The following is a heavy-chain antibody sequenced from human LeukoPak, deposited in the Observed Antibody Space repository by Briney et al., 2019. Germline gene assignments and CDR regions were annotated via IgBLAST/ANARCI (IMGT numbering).Heavy chain of an antibody. Sequence: GESLKISCKGSGYSFTNYWIGWVRQKPGKGLEWMGIIYPGDSDTRYSPSFQGQVTISADKSISTAYLQWSSLKASDTAMYYCARVSVYYYDSSGYYEPFDYWGQGTLVTVSS. V-gene: IGHV5-51*01. CDR3: ARVSVYYYDSSGYYEPFDY. CDR1: GYSFTNYW. J-gene: IGHJ4*02. CDR2: IYPGDSDT. D-gene: IGHD3-22*01.